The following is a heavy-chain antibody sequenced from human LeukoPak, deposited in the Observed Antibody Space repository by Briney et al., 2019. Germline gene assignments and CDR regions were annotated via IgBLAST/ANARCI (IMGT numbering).Heavy chain of an antibody. CDR3: ARVGEVGATYFDY. CDR2: IYTSGST. V-gene: IGHV4-4*07. CDR1: GGSISRYY. Sequence: PSETLSLTCTVSGGSISRYYWSWIRQPAGKGLEWIGRIYTSGSTNYNPSLKSRVTMSVDTSKNQFSLKLSSVTAADTAVYYCARVGEVGATYFDYWGQGTLVTVSS. J-gene: IGHJ4*02. D-gene: IGHD1-26*01.